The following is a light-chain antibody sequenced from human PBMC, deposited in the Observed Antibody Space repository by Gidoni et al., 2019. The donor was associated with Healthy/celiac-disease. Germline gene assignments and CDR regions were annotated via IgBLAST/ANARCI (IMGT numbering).Light chain of an antibody. Sequence: SALTQTASVSGSPGQSITISCTGTSSDVGGYNYVSWYQPHPGKAPKLMIYEVSNRPSGVSNRFSGSKSGNTASLTISGLQAEDEADYYCSSYTSSSTLEVVFGGGTKLTVL. CDR3: SSYTSSSTLEVV. J-gene: IGLJ2*01. CDR2: EVS. CDR1: SSDVGGYNY. V-gene: IGLV2-14*01.